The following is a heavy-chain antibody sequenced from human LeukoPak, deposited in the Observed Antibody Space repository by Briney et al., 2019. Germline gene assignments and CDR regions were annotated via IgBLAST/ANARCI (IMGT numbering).Heavy chain of an antibody. V-gene: IGHV3-48*01. D-gene: IGHD3-22*01. CDR3: ARVADYYDSSGYLLGAFDI. CDR1: GLTISSYS. CDR2: ISSSSSTI. Sequence: GGSLRLSCAASGLTISSYSMNWVRQAPGKGLQWVSYISSSSSTIYYADSVKGRFTISRDNAKNSLYLQMNSLRAEDTAVYSCARVADYYDSSGYLLGAFDIWGQGTMVTVSS. J-gene: IGHJ3*02.